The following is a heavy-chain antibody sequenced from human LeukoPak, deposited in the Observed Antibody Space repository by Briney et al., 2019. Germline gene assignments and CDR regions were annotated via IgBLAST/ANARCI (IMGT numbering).Heavy chain of an antibody. D-gene: IGHD2-15*01. Sequence: GGSLRLSCAASGFTFSSYSMNWVRQAPGEGLEWVSYISSSSSTIYYADSVKGRFTISRDNAKNSLYLQMNSLRAEDTAVYYCARDRGYCSGGSCYSGADWFDPWGQGTLVTVSS. V-gene: IGHV3-48*01. CDR3: ARDRGYCSGGSCYSGADWFDP. CDR2: ISSSSSTI. J-gene: IGHJ5*02. CDR1: GFTFSSYS.